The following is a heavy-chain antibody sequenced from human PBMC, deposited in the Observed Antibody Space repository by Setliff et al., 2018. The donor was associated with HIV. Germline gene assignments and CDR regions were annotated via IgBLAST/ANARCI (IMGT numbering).Heavy chain of an antibody. CDR1: ADIFNAYY. V-gene: IGHV1-2*02. D-gene: IGHD3-3*01. CDR3: ARVADRNYDFWSAYEY. CDR2: ITPNGDDT. J-gene: IGHJ4*02. Sequence: ASVKVSCRASADIFNAYYIHWVRQAPGQGLEWMGWITPNGDDTNYPQKFEGRVTLTRDTSIATAYMELRSLTSDDTAVYYCARVADRNYDFWSAYEYWGQGTLVTVS.